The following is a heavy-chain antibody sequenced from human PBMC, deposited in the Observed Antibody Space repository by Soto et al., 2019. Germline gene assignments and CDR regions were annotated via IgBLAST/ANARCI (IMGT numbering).Heavy chain of an antibody. D-gene: IGHD5-12*01. V-gene: IGHV1-3*01. Sequence: ASVKVSCKASGYTFTSYAIHWVRQAPGQRLEWMGWINAGNGKTNYAQKFQGRVTITADKSTGTAYMELNSLRSEDTAVYYCVRDSPIGSTFSGYDGIDYWGQGTLVTVSS. CDR2: INAGNGKT. CDR1: GYTFTSYA. CDR3: VRDSPIGSTFSGYDGIDY. J-gene: IGHJ4*02.